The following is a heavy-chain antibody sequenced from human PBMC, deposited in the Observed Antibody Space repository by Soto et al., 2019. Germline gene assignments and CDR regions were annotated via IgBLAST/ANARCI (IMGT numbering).Heavy chain of an antibody. Sequence: ASVKVSCKASGYTFTSYGISWVRLAPGQGLEWMGWISAYNGNTNYAQKLQGRVTMTTDTSTSTAYMELRSLRSDDTAVYYCARGPIVVVTAIYYYYGMDVWGQGTTVTSP. J-gene: IGHJ6*02. V-gene: IGHV1-18*01. CDR3: ARGPIVVVTAIYYYYGMDV. D-gene: IGHD2-21*02. CDR1: GYTFTSYG. CDR2: ISAYNGNT.